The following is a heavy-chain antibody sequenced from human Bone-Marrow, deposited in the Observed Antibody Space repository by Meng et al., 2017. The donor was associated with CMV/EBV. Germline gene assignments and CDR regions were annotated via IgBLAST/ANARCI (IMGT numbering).Heavy chain of an antibody. J-gene: IGHJ4*02. CDR3: ARVSHDFWSGYYGLD. V-gene: IGHV1-8*01. D-gene: IGHD3-3*01. CDR1: AYTFTSYD. Sequence: ASVKDSCKASAYTFTSYDINWVRQATGEWLEWMGWMNPNSGNTGYAQKFQGRVTMTRNTSISTAYMELSSLRSEDTAVYYCARVSHDFWSGYYGLDWGQGTLVTVSS. CDR2: MNPNSGNT.